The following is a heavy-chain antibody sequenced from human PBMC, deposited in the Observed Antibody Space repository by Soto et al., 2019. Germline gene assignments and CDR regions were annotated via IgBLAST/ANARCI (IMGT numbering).Heavy chain of an antibody. CDR3: ARHDCSSTSCYLYYYYGMDV. CDR1: GGSISSSSYY. J-gene: IGHJ6*02. V-gene: IGHV4-39*01. Sequence: PSETLSLTCTVSGGSISSSSYYWGWIRQPAGKGREWIGSIYYSGSTYNNASLKRRCTRSGDRSKNQCCRKLSDVTAADTAVEYCARHDCSSTSCYLYYYYGMDVWGQGTTVTVSS. CDR2: IYYSGST. D-gene: IGHD2-2*01.